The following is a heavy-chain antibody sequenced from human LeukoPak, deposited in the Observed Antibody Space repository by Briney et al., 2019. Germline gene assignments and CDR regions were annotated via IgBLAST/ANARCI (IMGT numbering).Heavy chain of an antibody. D-gene: IGHD6-19*01. J-gene: IGHJ4*02. CDR3: ARDGVRGSGWFGSDY. CDR2: IKQDGSEK. V-gene: IGHV3-7*01. CDR1: GFTFSSYW. Sequence: PGGSLRLSCAASGFTFSSYWMSWVRQAPGKGLEWVANIKQDGSEKYYVDSVKGRFTISRDNAKNSLYPQMNSLRAEDTAVYYCARDGVRGSGWFGSDYWGQGTLVTVSS.